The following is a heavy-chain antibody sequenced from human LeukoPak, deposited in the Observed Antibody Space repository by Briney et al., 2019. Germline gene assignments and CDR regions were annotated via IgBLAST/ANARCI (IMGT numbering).Heavy chain of an antibody. D-gene: IGHD6-13*01. CDR2: IRQDGGEK. Sequence: GGSLRLSCAVSGFTFTDYWMNWVRQAPGKGLEWVASIRQDGGEKYYVDSVEGRFTISRDNTKNSLYLQMSALRAEDTAVYYCARDGTAAGLYFDLWGQGTLVTVS. J-gene: IGHJ4*01. CDR1: GFTFTDYW. V-gene: IGHV3-7*01. CDR3: ARDGTAAGLYFDL.